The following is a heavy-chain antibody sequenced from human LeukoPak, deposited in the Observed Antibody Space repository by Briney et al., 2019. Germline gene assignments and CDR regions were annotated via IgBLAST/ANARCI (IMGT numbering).Heavy chain of an antibody. V-gene: IGHV3-74*01. D-gene: IGHD4-17*01. CDR3: AIKRAVTTDFDY. CDR2: INSDGSST. J-gene: IGHJ4*02. CDR1: GFTFSSYW. Sequence: PGRSLRLSCAASGFTFSSYWMHWVRQAPGKGLVWVSRINSDGSSTSYADSVKGRFTISRDNAKNTLYLQMNSLRAEDTAVYYCAIKRAVTTDFDYWGQGTLVTVSS.